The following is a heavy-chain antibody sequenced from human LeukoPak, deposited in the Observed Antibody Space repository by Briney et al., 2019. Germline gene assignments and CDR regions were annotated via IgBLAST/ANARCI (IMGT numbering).Heavy chain of an antibody. CDR1: GFTFSSYA. Sequence: GGSLRLSRAASGFTFSSYAMHWVRQAPGKGLEWVAVISYDGSNKYYADSVKGRFTISRDNSKNTLYLQMNSLRAEDTAVYYCARDSRYYYDSSGYSKQPPNYYFDYWGQGTLVTVSS. J-gene: IGHJ4*02. V-gene: IGHV3-30-3*01. CDR3: ARDSRYYYDSSGYSKQPPNYYFDY. CDR2: ISYDGSNK. D-gene: IGHD3-22*01.